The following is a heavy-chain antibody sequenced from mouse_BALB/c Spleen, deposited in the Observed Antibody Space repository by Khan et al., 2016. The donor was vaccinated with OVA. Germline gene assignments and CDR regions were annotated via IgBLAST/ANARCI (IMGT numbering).Heavy chain of an antibody. V-gene: IGHV1-77*01. Sequence: QVQLKQSGAELARPGASVKLSCKASGYTFTDYYINWVKQMTGQGLEWIGEISPGSGDTYYNERFKGKATLTADKYSSTAYLQLSSLPSEGSAVYLCARGNYFGYTVAYWGQGTLVTVSA. CDR3: ARGNYFGYTVAY. CDR1: GYTFTDYY. D-gene: IGHD1-2*01. J-gene: IGHJ3*01. CDR2: ISPGSGDT.